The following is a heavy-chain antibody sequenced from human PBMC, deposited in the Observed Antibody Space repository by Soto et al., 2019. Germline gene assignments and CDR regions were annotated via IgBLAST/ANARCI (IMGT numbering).Heavy chain of an antibody. V-gene: IGHV1-69*02. CDR2: IIPILGIA. D-gene: IGHD3-10*01. CDR1: GGTFSSYT. J-gene: IGHJ6*02. CDR3: ARVGGRGAIIYYYYGMDV. Sequence: SVKVSCKASGGTFSSYTISWVRQAPGQGLEWMGRIIPILGIANYAQKFQGRVTITADKSTSTAYMELSSLRSEDTALYYCARVGGRGAIIYYYYGMDVWGQGTTVTVSS.